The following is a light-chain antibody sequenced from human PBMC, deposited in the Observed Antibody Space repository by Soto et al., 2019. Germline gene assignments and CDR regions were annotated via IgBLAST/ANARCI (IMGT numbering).Light chain of an antibody. Sequence: SYELTQPLSVSVALGQTAKITCGVNNIGSKNVHWYQHKPGQAPVLVIYRDTNRPSGIPERFSGSNSGNTATLTISRAQAGDEADYYCQVWDTSTVFGTGTKVTVL. CDR1: NIGSKN. CDR2: RDT. CDR3: QVWDTSTV. J-gene: IGLJ1*01. V-gene: IGLV3-9*01.